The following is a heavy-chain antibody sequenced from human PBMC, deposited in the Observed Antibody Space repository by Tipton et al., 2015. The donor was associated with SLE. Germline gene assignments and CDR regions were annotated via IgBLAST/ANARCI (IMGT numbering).Heavy chain of an antibody. CDR3: ARDFNYGDFLDY. D-gene: IGHD4-17*01. CDR1: GYTFTGYY. Sequence: QLVQSGAEVKKPGASVKVSCKASGYTFTGYYIHWVRQAPGQGLEWMGRINPNSGGTNYVQKFQGRVTMTRDTSISTAYMELSSLRSDDTAVYYCARDFNYGDFLDYWGQGALVTVSS. J-gene: IGHJ4*02. CDR2: INPNSGGT. V-gene: IGHV1-2*06.